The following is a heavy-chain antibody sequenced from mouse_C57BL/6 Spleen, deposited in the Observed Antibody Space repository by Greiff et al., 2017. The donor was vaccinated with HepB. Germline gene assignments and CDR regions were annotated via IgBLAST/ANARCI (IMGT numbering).Heavy chain of an antibody. CDR3: VRQNYGSRSFDY. CDR2: IRSKSNNYAT. Sequence: EVKLMESGGGLVQPKGSLKLSCAASGFSFNTYAMNWVRQAPGKGLEWVARIRSKSNNYATYYADSVKDRFTISRDDSESMLYLQMNNLKTEDTAMYYCVRQNYGSRSFDYWGQGTTLTVSS. J-gene: IGHJ2*01. V-gene: IGHV10-1*01. D-gene: IGHD1-1*01. CDR1: GFSFNTYA.